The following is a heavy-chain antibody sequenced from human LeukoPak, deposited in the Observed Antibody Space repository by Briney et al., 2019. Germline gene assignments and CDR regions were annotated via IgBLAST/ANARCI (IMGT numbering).Heavy chain of an antibody. D-gene: IGHD6-19*01. CDR2: ISTDGGST. CDR3: ARTIAVAGPYYFDY. CDR1: GFTFSSYA. J-gene: IGHJ4*02. V-gene: IGHV3-64*01. Sequence: PGGSLRHSCAASGFTFSSYAMHWVRQAPGKGLEYVSGISTDGGSTYYANSVKGRFTISRDTSKYTLYLQMGSLRAEDMAVYYCARTIAVAGPYYFDYWGQGTQVTVSS.